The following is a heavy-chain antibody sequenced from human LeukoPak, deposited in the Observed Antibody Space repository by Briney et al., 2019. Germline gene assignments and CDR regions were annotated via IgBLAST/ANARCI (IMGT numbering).Heavy chain of an antibody. J-gene: IGHJ6*03. Sequence: GGSLRLSCAASGFTFSSYAMNWVRQAPGKGLEWISSISGSGDNTYYADSVKGRFTISRDNSKNTLYLQMNSLRAEDTAVYYCAKEATSMYYYGSGSYYNIRPYYYMDVWGKGTTVTISS. CDR1: GFTFSSYA. D-gene: IGHD3-10*01. V-gene: IGHV3-23*01. CDR3: AKEATSMYYYGSGSYYNIRPYYYMDV. CDR2: ISGSGDNT.